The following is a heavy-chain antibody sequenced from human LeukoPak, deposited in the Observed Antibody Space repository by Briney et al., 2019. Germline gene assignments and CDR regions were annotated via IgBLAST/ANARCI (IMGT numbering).Heavy chain of an antibody. V-gene: IGHV4-30-2*01. J-gene: IGHJ4*02. CDR2: IYHSGST. CDR1: GGSISSGGYY. D-gene: IGHD5-24*01. Sequence: PSQTLSLTCTVSGGSISSGGYYWSWIRQPPGKGLEWIGYIYHSGSTYYNPSLKSRVTISVDRSKNQFSLKLSSVTAADTAVYYCARRRDGYNTDDTWGQGTLVTVSS. CDR3: ARRRDGYNTDDT.